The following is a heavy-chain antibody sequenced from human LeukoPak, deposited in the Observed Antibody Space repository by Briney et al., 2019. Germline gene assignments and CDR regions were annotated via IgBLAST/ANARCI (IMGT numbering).Heavy chain of an antibody. D-gene: IGHD5-12*01. Sequence: GASVKVSCKASGYTFTSYGISWVRQAPGQGLEWMGWISAYNGNTNYAQKLQGRVTMTTDTSTSTAYMELRSLRSDDTAVYYCARDKNRGGHDYPPLVWGQGTLVTVSS. J-gene: IGHJ4*02. CDR2: ISAYNGNT. CDR1: GYTFTSYG. CDR3: ARDKNRGGHDYPPLV. V-gene: IGHV1-18*01.